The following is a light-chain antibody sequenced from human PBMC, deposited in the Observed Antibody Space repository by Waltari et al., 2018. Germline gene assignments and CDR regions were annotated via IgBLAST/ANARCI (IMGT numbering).Light chain of an antibody. CDR3: QQYNSYEWT. J-gene: IGKJ1*01. CDR1: QSINSW. Sequence: DIQMTQFPSTLSASVGDRLTITCRASQSINSWFAWYQQKPGKAPKLRIYKASSLESGVPSRFSGSGSGTEFTLTISSLQPDDFATYYCQQYNSYEWTFGQGTKVAIK. V-gene: IGKV1-5*03. CDR2: KAS.